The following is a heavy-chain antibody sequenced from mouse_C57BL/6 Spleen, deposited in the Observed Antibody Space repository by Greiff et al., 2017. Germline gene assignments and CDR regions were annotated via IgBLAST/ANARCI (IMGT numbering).Heavy chain of an antibody. CDR2: IDPSDSYT. CDR3: ARVDGPYAMDY. CDR1: GYTFTSYW. J-gene: IGHJ4*01. Sequence: QVQLQQPGAELVRPGTSVKLSCKASGYTFTSYWMHWVKQRPGQGLEWIGVIDPSDSYTNYNQKFKGKATLTVDKSSSTAYMQLSSLTSEDSAVYYCARVDGPYAMDYWGQGTSVTVSS. D-gene: IGHD2-3*01. V-gene: IGHV1-59*01.